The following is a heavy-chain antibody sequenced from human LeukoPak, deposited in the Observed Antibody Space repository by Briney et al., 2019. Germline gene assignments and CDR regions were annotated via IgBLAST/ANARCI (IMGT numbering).Heavy chain of an antibody. CDR2: IWYDGSNK. CDR3: ARDSSSYYFDY. V-gene: IGHV3-33*01. J-gene: IGHJ4*02. D-gene: IGHD6-6*01. CDR1: GFTFSSYG. Sequence: GGSLRLSCAASGFTFSSYGMHWVRQAPGKGLEWVAVIWYDGSNKYYADSVKGRFTISRDNSKNTLYLQMNSLRAEDTAVYYCARDSSSYYFDYWGQGTLVTVSS.